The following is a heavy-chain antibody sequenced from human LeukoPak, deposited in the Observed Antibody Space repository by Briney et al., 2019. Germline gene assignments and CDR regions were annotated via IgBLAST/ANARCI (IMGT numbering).Heavy chain of an antibody. V-gene: IGHV4-59*01. CDR1: GASINDFY. CDR3: ARAPGAALD. D-gene: IGHD2-15*01. CDR2: IYYTGST. J-gene: IGHJ4*02. Sequence: SETLSLTCAVSGASINDFYWTWIRQPPGKGLEWIGYIYYTGSTNYNPSLKSRVTISVDTSKNQFSLKLSSVTAADTAVYYCARAPGAALDWGQGTLVTVSS.